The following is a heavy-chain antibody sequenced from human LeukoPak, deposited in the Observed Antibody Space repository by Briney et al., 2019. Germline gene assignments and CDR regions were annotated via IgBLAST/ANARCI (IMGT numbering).Heavy chain of an antibody. CDR1: GFTFRNYA. J-gene: IGHJ4*02. V-gene: IGHV3-23*01. CDR3: AKDGED. D-gene: IGHD2-21*01. Sequence: PGGSLRLSCVASGFTFRNYAMSWVRQAPGKGLGSVSTISGSASDTHYADSVKGRFTISRDNSKNTLYLHMDSLRADDTAVYYCAKDGEDWGQGTLVTVSS. CDR2: ISGSASDT.